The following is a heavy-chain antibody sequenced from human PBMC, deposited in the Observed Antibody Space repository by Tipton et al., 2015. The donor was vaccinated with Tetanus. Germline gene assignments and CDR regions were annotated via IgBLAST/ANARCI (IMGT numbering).Heavy chain of an antibody. D-gene: IGHD6-13*01. CDR3: ARSSAGHRIAADY. CDR2: IWYDGSNK. V-gene: IGHV3-33*01. Sequence: RSLRLSCAASGFTFSSYGMHWVRQAPGKGLEWVAVIWYDGSNKYYADSVKGRFTISRDNSKNTLYLQMNSLRAEDTAVYHCARSSAGHRIAADYWGQGTLVTVSS. J-gene: IGHJ4*02. CDR1: GFTFSSYG.